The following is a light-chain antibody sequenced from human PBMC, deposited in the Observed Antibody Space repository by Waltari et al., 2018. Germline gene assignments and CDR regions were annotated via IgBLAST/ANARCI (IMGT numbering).Light chain of an antibody. CDR3: LSADSSGTSKV. V-gene: IGLV3-25*01. CDR1: ALPKQS. Sequence: SYQLKQPPSVAVSPGQTARITCTGDALPKQSAFWYQQKPGQAPVLIIDKDTQRPSGIPERFSGSSSGTTVTMTISGVQAEDEADYYCLSADSSGTSKVFGGGTKLTVL. J-gene: IGLJ3*02. CDR2: KDT.